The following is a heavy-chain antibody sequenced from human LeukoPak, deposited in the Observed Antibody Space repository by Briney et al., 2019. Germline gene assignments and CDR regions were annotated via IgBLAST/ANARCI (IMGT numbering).Heavy chain of an antibody. D-gene: IGHD3-16*02. CDR3: ARDGTYHDYVWGSYRHNWFDP. Sequence: SETLSLTCTVSGGSISSYYWSWIRQPPGKGLEWIGYIYYSGSTNYNPSLKSRVTISVDTSKNQFSLKLSSVTAADTAVYYCARDGTYHDYVWGSYRHNWFDPWGQGTLVTVSS. CDR2: IYYSGST. J-gene: IGHJ5*02. CDR1: GGSISSYY. V-gene: IGHV4-59*01.